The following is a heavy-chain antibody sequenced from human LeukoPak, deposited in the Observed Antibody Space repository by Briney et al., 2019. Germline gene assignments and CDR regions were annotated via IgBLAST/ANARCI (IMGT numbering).Heavy chain of an antibody. J-gene: IGHJ4*02. CDR1: GGSFSGYY. CDR3: AREDIVVVPAATDY. D-gene: IGHD2-2*01. Sequence: PSETLSLTCAVYGGSFSGYYWSWIRQPAGKGLEWIGRIYTSGSTNYNPSLKSRVTMSVDTSKNQFSLKLSSVTAADTAVYYCAREDIVVVPAATDYWGQGTLVTVSS. CDR2: IYTSGST. V-gene: IGHV4-4*07.